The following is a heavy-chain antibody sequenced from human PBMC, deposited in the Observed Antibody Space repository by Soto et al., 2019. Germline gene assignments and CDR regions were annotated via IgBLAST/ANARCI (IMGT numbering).Heavy chain of an antibody. V-gene: IGHV4-39*01. Sequence: QLQLQESGPGLVKPSEPLSLTCTVSGGSISSSSYYWGWIRQPPGKGLEWIGSIYYSGSTYYNPSLRSRVTISVDTSKNQFSLKLSSVTAADTAVYYCATLYDSSGYYPDAFDIWGQGTMVTVSS. CDR2: IYYSGST. J-gene: IGHJ3*02. D-gene: IGHD3-22*01. CDR3: ATLYDSSGYYPDAFDI. CDR1: GGSISSSSYY.